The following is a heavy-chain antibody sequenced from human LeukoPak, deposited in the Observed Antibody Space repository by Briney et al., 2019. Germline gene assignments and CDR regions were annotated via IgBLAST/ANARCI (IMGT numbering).Heavy chain of an antibody. V-gene: IGHV3-30*18. CDR1: GFTFSSYG. J-gene: IGHJ4*02. CDR2: ISYDGSNK. D-gene: IGHD2-2*01. CDR3: AKDRRYCSSTSCYFYDY. Sequence: GGSLRLSCAASGFTFSSYGMHWVRQAPGKGLEWVAVISYDGSNKYYADSVKGRFTISRDNSKNALYLQMNSLRAEDTAVYYCAKDRRYCSSTSCYFYDYWGQGTLVTVSS.